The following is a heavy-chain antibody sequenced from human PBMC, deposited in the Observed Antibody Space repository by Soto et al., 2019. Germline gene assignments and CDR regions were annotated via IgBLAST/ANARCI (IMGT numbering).Heavy chain of an antibody. CDR2: ISGSGGST. Sequence: GGSLRLSCAASGFTFSSYAMSWVRQAPGKGLEWVSAISGSGGSTYYADSVKGRFTISRDNSKNTLYLQMNSLRAEDTAVYYGASSSSIAARPMINWFDPWGQGTLVTVSS. J-gene: IGHJ5*02. V-gene: IGHV3-23*01. D-gene: IGHD6-6*01. CDR1: GFTFSSYA. CDR3: ASSSSIAARPMINWFDP.